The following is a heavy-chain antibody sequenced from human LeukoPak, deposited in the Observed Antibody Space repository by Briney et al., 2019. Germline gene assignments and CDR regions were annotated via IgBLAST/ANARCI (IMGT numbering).Heavy chain of an antibody. D-gene: IGHD3-10*01. CDR3: VRDGIRDIPGVITIRYDY. V-gene: IGHV3-33*01. J-gene: IGHJ4*02. Sequence: GGSLRLSGAASGVTFSSYAMHWVRQAPGKGLEWVAVIWYDGSNKYYADSVKGRFTISRDNSKNTLYLQMNSLTAEDTALYYCVRDGIRDIPGVITIRYDYWGQGTLVTVSS. CDR2: IWYDGSNK. CDR1: GVTFSSYA.